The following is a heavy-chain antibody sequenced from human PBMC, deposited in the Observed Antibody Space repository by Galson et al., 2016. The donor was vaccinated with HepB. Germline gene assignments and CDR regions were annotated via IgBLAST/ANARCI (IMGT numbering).Heavy chain of an antibody. D-gene: IGHD3-3*01. CDR2: IGGSGETT. J-gene: IGHJ1*01. CDR1: GLTVRYA. CDR3: ATLWGVFGVDQFFQR. V-gene: IGHV3-23*01. Sequence: SLRLSCAASGLTVRYAVSWVRQAPGKGLQWVSSIGGSGETTSYADSVKGRVTISRDNAKSILFLEMNNLRAEDSALYYCATLWGVFGVDQFFQRWGRGTLVTVSS.